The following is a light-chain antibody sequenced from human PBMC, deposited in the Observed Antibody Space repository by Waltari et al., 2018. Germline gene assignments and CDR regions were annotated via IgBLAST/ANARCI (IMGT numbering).Light chain of an antibody. Sequence: QSVLTQPPSASGTPGQRVTISCSGSSSNIGSNSVSWYQHLPGTAPKLLIYTNNQRPSGVPDRFSGSKSGTSASLAISGLQSEYEADYYCASWDDSLDGWVFGGGTKLTVL. CDR2: TNN. CDR1: SSNIGSNS. CDR3: ASWDDSLDGWV. V-gene: IGLV1-44*01. J-gene: IGLJ3*02.